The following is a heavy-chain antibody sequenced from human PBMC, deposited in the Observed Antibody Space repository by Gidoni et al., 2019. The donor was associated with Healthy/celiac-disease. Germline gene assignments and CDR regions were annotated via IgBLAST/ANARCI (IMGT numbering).Heavy chain of an antibody. V-gene: IGHV3-23*01. D-gene: IGHD3-16*01. CDR1: GFTFSSYA. CDR3: ARGRGLRSNMDV. J-gene: IGHJ6*02. Sequence: EVQLLESGGGLVQPGGSLRLSCAASGFTFSSYAMSWVRQAPGKGLEWVSAISGSGGSTYYADSVKGRFTISRDNSKNTLYLQMNSLRAEDTAVYYCARGRGLRSNMDVWGQGTTVTVSS. CDR2: ISGSGGST.